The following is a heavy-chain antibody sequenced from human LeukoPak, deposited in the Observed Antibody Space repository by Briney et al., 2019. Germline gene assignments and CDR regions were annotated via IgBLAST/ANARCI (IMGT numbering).Heavy chain of an antibody. CDR1: GGSISSSYYY. V-gene: IGHV4-39*07. Sequence: PSETLSLTCTVSGGSISSSYYYWGWIRQPPGKGLEWIGSISYSGSTYYNPSLKSRVTISVDMSNNQSSLKLSSVTAADTAVYYCARESGCSSTSCYMGDYFDYWGQGTLVTVSS. CDR3: ARESGCSSTSCYMGDYFDY. CDR2: ISYSGST. J-gene: IGHJ4*02. D-gene: IGHD2-2*02.